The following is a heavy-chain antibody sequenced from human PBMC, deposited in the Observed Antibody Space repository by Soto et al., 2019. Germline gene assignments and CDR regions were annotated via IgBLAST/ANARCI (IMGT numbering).Heavy chain of an antibody. Sequence: EVQLVESGGGLVQPGGSLRLSCAASGFTFSDHYMDWVRQAPGKGLEWVGRSKNKADSYTTEYAASVKVRFTISRDGSKNSLFLQMNSLKTEDTAVYYYTGWGSGNDFGAAWGQGILVTVSS. J-gene: IGHJ4*02. D-gene: IGHD3-10*01. V-gene: IGHV3-72*01. CDR1: GFTFSDHY. CDR2: SKNKADSYTT. CDR3: TGWGSGNDFGAA.